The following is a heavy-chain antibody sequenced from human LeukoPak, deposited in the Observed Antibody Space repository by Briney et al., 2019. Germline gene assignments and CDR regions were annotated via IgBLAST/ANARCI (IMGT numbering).Heavy chain of an antibody. V-gene: IGHV4-39*01. Sequence: SETLSLTCTVSGGSISSSSYYWGWIRQPPGKGLQWIGSIYYSGSTYYNPSLKSRVTISVDTSKNQFSLKLSSVTAADTAVYYCARGYYDTSMGFDIWGQGTMVTVSS. CDR1: GGSISSSSYY. J-gene: IGHJ3*02. CDR3: ARGYYDTSMGFDI. CDR2: IYYSGST. D-gene: IGHD3-22*01.